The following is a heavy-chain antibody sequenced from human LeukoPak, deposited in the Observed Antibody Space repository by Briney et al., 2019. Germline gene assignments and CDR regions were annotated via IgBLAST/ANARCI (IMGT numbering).Heavy chain of an antibody. V-gene: IGHV3-48*03. CDR3: ARESPIPY. CDR2: ISSSGSTI. J-gene: IGHJ4*02. Sequence: GGSLKLSCAASGFTFSSYAMNWVRQAPGKGLEWVSYISSSGSTIYYEDSVKGRYTISRDNAKNSLFLQMNSLRAEDTAVYYCARESPIPYWGQGTLVTVSS. CDR1: GFTFSSYA.